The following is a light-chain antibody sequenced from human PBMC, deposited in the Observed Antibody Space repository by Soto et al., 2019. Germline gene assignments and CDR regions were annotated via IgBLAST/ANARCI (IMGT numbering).Light chain of an antibody. CDR1: SSDVGAYNL. V-gene: IGLV2-14*03. CDR2: DVN. Sequence: QSALTQPASVSGSPGQSITISCTGTSSDVGAYNLVSWYQQHPGKALKLMIYDVNVRPSGVSNRFSGSKSGNTASLTISGLQAEDEADYYCSSYTTRSTLDYVFGTGTKLTVL. CDR3: SSYTTRSTLDYV. J-gene: IGLJ1*01.